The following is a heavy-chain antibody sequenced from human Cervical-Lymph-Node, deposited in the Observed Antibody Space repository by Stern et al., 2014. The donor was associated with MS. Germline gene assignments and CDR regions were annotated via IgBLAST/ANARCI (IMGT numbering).Heavy chain of an antibody. Sequence: QVQLVESGGGVVPPGGSLRLSCASSGFGFSGSGMHWVRQAPGTGLEWGALIWLDGKKTSHDDSVKGRFTISRDNSKNTLYLQMNGLRVEDTAVYYCARAQTRGSYYYYGMDVWGQGTTVTVSS. CDR1: GFGFSGSG. CDR3: ARAQTRGSYYYYGMDV. D-gene: IGHD3-10*01. CDR2: IWLDGKKT. J-gene: IGHJ6*02. V-gene: IGHV3-33*01.